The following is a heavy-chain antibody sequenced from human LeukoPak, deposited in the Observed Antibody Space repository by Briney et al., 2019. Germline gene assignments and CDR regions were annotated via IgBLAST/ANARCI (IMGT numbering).Heavy chain of an antibody. D-gene: IGHD3-3*01. CDR2: ISYDGSNK. Sequence: GGSLRLSCAASGFTFSSYAMHWVRQAPGKGLEWGAVISYDGSNKYYADSVKGRFTISRDNSKNTLYLQMNSLRAEDTAVYYCAREPPPPSSYYDFWSGYSHYYYYMDVWGKGTTVTVSS. CDR1: GFTFSSYA. V-gene: IGHV3-30*04. J-gene: IGHJ6*03. CDR3: AREPPPPSSYYDFWSGYSHYYYYMDV.